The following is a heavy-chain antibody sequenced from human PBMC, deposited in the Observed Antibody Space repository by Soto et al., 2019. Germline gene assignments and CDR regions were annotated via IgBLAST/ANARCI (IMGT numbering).Heavy chain of an antibody. J-gene: IGHJ6*02. CDR3: TTEGQQLVLQEYHYYGMDV. D-gene: IGHD6-13*01. CDR1: GFTFSNAW. CDR2: IKSKTDGGTT. Sequence: EVQLVESGGGLVKPGGSLRLSCAASGFTFSNAWMNWVRQAPGKGLEWVGRIKSKTDGGTTDYAAPVKGRFTISRDDSKNTLYLQMNSLKTEDTAVYYCTTEGQQLVLQEYHYYGMDVWGQGTTVTVSS. V-gene: IGHV3-15*07.